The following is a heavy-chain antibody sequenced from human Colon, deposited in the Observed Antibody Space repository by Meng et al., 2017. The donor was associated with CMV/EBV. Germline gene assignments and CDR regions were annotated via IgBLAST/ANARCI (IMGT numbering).Heavy chain of an antibody. CDR3: ARDPTQMKVRYFDWLLYRYYGMDV. CDR2: ISYDGSNK. CDR1: GFIFNNFA. V-gene: IGHV3-30*19. D-gene: IGHD3-9*01. Sequence: GESLKISCKASGFIFNNFAMYWVRQAPGKGLEWVAVISYDGSNKYYADSVKGRFTISRDNSKNTLYLQMNSLRAEDTAVYYCARDPTQMKVRYFDWLLYRYYGMDVWGQGTTVTVSS. J-gene: IGHJ6*02.